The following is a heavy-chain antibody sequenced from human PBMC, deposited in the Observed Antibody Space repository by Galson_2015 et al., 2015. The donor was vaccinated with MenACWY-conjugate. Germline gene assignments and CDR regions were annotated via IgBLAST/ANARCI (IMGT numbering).Heavy chain of an antibody. CDR2: IKGDGSKK. CDR3: ARDSSPKYDSAWCDAFDI. J-gene: IGHJ3*02. D-gene: IGHD6-19*01. V-gene: IGHV3-7*03. Sequence: SLRLSCAASGFDFSNSWMTWVRRAPGKGLEWVANIKGDGSKKHSVDSVTGRFIISRDNAKNSLYLQMNSLRADDTAIYYCARDSSPKYDSAWCDAFDIWGQGTMVVVST. CDR1: GFDFSNSW.